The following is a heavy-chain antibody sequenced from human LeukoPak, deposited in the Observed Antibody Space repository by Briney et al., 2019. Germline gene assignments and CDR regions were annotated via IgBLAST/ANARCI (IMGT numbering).Heavy chain of an antibody. J-gene: IGHJ5*02. Sequence: PGGSLRLSCAASGSTFSSYAMSWVRQAPGKGLEWVSAISGSGGSTYYADSVKGRFTISRDNSKNTLYLQMNSLRAEDTAVYYCAKGLSISRLYWFDPWGQGTLVTVSS. CDR1: GSTFSSYA. CDR2: ISGSGGST. V-gene: IGHV3-23*01. CDR3: AKGLSISRLYWFDP. D-gene: IGHD3-3*02.